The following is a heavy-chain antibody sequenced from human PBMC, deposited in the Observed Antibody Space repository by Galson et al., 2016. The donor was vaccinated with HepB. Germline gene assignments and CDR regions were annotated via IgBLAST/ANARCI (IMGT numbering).Heavy chain of an antibody. CDR1: GFTFSSYA. Sequence: SLRLSCAASGFTFSSYAMSWVRQAPGKGLEWVSAITGSGGSTYYVESVKGRFTISRDSSKNTVYLEMNSLRAEDTAVYYCAKNPELIYYYYCMDLWGKGTTVTVSS. D-gene: IGHD5-24*01. J-gene: IGHJ6*03. CDR3: AKNPELIYYYYCMDL. V-gene: IGHV3-23*01. CDR2: ITGSGGST.